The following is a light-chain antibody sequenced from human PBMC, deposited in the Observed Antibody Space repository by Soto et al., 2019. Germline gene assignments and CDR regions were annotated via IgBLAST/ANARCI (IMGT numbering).Light chain of an antibody. CDR2: SNN. Sequence: QSLLTPPPTASGTLGQMVTISCSGSSSNIGSNYVYWYQQLPGTAPKLLIYSNNQRPSGVPDRFSGSKSGTSASLAISGLRSEDEAHYYCAAWDDSLSGYHVFGTGTKVTVL. J-gene: IGLJ1*01. V-gene: IGLV1-47*02. CDR3: AAWDDSLSGYHV. CDR1: SSNIGSNY.